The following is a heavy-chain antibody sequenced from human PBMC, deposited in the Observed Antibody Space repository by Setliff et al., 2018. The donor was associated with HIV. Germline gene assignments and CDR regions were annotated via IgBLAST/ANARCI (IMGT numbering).Heavy chain of an antibody. Sequence: GASVKVSCKASGFTLNSYGITWVRQAPGQGLEWMGGIIPIFGSTKYAQKFQGRVTISADESTTTADMELSSLRSEDTAVYYCARDDHYYDSGSYYSDWYFDLWGRGTLVTVSS. CDR3: ARDDHYYDSGSYYSDWYFDL. CDR1: GFTLNSYG. D-gene: IGHD3-10*01. CDR2: IIPIFGST. J-gene: IGHJ2*01. V-gene: IGHV1-69*13.